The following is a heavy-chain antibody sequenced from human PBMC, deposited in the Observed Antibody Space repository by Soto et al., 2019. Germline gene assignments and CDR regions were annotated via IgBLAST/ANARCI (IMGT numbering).Heavy chain of an antibody. V-gene: IGHV3-11*06. CDR1: VFTFSDYY. D-gene: IGHD2-15*01. CDR3: ARARPPLLSRYYYYGMDV. CDR2: ISSSSSYT. Sequence: GWSLRLSCAASVFTFSDYYMSWIRQAPGKGLEWVSYISSSSSYTNYADSVKGRFTISRDNAKNSLYLQMNSLRAEDTAVYYCARARPPLLSRYYYYGMDVWGQGTTVTVSS. J-gene: IGHJ6*02.